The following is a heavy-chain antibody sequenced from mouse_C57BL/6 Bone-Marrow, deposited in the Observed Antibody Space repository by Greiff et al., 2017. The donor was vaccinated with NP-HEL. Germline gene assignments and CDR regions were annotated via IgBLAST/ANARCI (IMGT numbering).Heavy chain of an antibody. CDR3: ARDYYGSSYFDY. V-gene: IGHV1-9*01. CDR1: GYTFTGNW. Sequence: VHLVESGAELMKPGASVKLSCKATGYTFTGNWIEWVKQRPGHGLEWIGEILPGSGNTYYNDRFKGKATFTADTSSNTAYMQLSSLTTEDSAIYYCARDYYGSSYFDYWGQGTTLTVSS. D-gene: IGHD1-1*01. J-gene: IGHJ2*01. CDR2: ILPGSGNT.